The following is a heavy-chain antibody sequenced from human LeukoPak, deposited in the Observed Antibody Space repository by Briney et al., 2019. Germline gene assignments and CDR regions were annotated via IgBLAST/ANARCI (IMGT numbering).Heavy chain of an antibody. Sequence: GASVKVSCKASGGTFSSYTISWVRQAPGQGLEWMGRIIPILGIANYAQKFQGRVTITADKSTSTAYMGLSSLRSEDTAVYYCARDEVGRVGATWGQGTLVTVSS. J-gene: IGHJ5*02. CDR3: ARDEVGRVGAT. CDR2: IIPILGIA. CDR1: GGTFSSYT. V-gene: IGHV1-69*04. D-gene: IGHD1-26*01.